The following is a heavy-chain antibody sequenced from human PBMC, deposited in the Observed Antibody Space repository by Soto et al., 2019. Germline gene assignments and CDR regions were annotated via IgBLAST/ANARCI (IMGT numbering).Heavy chain of an antibody. Sequence: PSETLSLTCTVSGGPISSYYWSWIRQPPGKGLEWIGYIYYSGSTNYNPSLKSRVTISVDTSKNQFSLKLSSVTAADTAVYYCARLESFDYGEYVRGFDIWGQGTMVTVSS. CDR2: IYYSGST. D-gene: IGHD4-17*01. J-gene: IGHJ3*02. CDR3: ARLESFDYGEYVRGFDI. CDR1: GGPISSYY. V-gene: IGHV4-59*08.